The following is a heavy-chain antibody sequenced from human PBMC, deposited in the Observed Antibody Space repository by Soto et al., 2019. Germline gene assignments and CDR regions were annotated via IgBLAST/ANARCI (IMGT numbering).Heavy chain of an antibody. CDR2: ISGYNRNT. V-gene: IGHV1-18*01. CDR1: GYTFASYG. J-gene: IGHJ3*01. CDR3: ARDPRAGHAFDV. Sequence: QAQLVQSGAEVRKPGASVKVSCQASGYTFASYGISWVRQAPRHGLEWMGWISGYNRNTKYAENLQDRVTMTTDISTSTAYMDLRNLRSNDTAVYYCARDPRAGHAFDVWGQGTMVTISS.